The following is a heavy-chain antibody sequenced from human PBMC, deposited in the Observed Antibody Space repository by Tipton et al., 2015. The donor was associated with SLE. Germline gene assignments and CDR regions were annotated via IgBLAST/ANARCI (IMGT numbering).Heavy chain of an antibody. D-gene: IGHD3-9*01. CDR3: AGTNYDVLTGYHRVDTFDI. V-gene: IGHV4-39*07. CDR1: GGSIKSASHY. Sequence: TLSLTCSVSGGSIKSASHYWAWFRQPPGKGLEWIGTVSYGGTTHYNPSLKSRVTISVITSKNQFSLELSSVTAADTAVYYCAGTNYDVLTGYHRVDTFDIWGQGTMVTVSS. J-gene: IGHJ3*02. CDR2: VSYGGTT.